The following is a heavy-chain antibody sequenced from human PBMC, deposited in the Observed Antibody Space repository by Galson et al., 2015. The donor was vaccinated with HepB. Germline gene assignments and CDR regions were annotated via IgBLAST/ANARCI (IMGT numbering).Heavy chain of an antibody. CDR2: IYPGDSDT. V-gene: IGHV5-51*01. J-gene: IGHJ6*02. D-gene: IGHD3-22*01. CDR3: AISDGGYYDSNGFLSYYYYGMGV. Sequence: QSGAEVKKPGQSLKITCKGSGYNFSNYWIGWVRQTPGKGLELMGIIYPGDSDTRYNPSFQGQVTISADKSINTASLQWSSLKASDTATYYCAISDGGYYDSNGFLSYYYYGMGVWGQGTTVTVSS. CDR1: GYNFSNYW.